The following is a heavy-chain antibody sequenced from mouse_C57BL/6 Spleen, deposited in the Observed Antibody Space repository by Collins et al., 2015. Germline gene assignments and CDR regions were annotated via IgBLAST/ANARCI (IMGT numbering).Heavy chain of an antibody. CDR1: GYTFTSYW. V-gene: IGHV1-87*01. J-gene: IGHJ4*01. D-gene: IGHD2-4*01. CDR3: ASGDYDYGYYAMDY. Sequence: QVQLQQSGAELARPGASVKLSCKASGYTFTSYWMQWVKQRPGQGLEWIGAIYPGDGDTRYTQKFKGKATLTADKSSSTAYMQLSSLASEDSAVYYCASGDYDYGYYAMDYWGQGTSVTVSS. CDR2: IYPGDGDT.